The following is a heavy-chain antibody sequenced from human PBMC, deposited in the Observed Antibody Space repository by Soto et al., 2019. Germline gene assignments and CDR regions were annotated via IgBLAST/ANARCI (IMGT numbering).Heavy chain of an antibody. Sequence: SGPTLVNPTQTLTLTCTFAGFSLSTGGVGVGWIRQPPGKALEWLALIFSNDDKRYSPSLRNRLTISKDTSKNQLVLIMTNMDPVDTATYYCSHRRSPNESGCDVWGQGTTVPVSS. V-gene: IGHV2-5*01. CDR3: SHRRSPNESGCDV. J-gene: IGHJ6*02. CDR2: IFSNDDK. CDR1: GFSLSTGGVG.